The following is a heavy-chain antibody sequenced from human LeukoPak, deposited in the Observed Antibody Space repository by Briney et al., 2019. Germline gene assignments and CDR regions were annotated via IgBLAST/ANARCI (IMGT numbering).Heavy chain of an antibody. Sequence: GESLKISCKNSGYSFTTYWIGWVRQMPGKGLEWMGIIYPDDSDTRYSPSFQGQVAISADKSINTAYLQWSSLKASDTAMYYCATSYCTPSNCSGFDSWGQGTPVTVSS. CDR3: ATSYCTPSNCSGFDS. J-gene: IGHJ4*02. CDR2: IYPDDSDT. CDR1: GYSFTTYW. V-gene: IGHV5-51*01. D-gene: IGHD2-8*01.